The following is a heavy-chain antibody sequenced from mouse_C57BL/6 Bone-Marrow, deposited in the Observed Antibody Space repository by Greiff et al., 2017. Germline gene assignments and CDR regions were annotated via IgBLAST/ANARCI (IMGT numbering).Heavy chain of an antibody. Sequence: EVKLMESGGGLVQPGGSMKLSCAASGFTFSDAWMDWVRQSPEKGLEWVAEIRNKANNHATYYAESVKGRFTISRDDSKSSVYLQMNSLRAEDTGIYYCTLDLLWLRRRYFDVWGTGTTVTVSS. CDR1: GFTFSDAW. D-gene: IGHD2-2*01. J-gene: IGHJ1*03. CDR2: IRNKANNHAT. CDR3: TLDLLWLRRRYFDV. V-gene: IGHV6-6*01.